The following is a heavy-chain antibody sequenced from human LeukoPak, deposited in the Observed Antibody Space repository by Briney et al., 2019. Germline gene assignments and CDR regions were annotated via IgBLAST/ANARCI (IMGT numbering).Heavy chain of an antibody. D-gene: IGHD2-2*01. Sequence: PGGSLRLSCTASGFTVSSNYMSWVRQAPGKGLEWVSVIYSGGSTYYADSVKGRFTISRHNSKNTLYLQMTSLRAEDTAVYYCARLGYCSSTSCRHYYYYGMDVWGQGTTVTVSS. J-gene: IGHJ6*02. CDR3: ARLGYCSSTSCRHYYYYGMDV. V-gene: IGHV3-53*04. CDR2: IYSGGST. CDR1: GFTVSSNY.